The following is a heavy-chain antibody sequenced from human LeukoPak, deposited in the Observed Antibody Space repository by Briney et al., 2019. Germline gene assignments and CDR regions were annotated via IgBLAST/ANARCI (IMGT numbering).Heavy chain of an antibody. CDR3: ARVTTSTKYYSGMDI. CDR2: ISYDGNSK. V-gene: IGHV3-30*03. D-gene: IGHD1-14*01. J-gene: IGHJ6*02. Sequence: GRSLRLSCIASGFTFNKYGMHWVRQAPGKGLEWAALISYDGNSKYYADSVKGRFTISRDNSKNTVYLQMDSLRAEDTAVYYCARVTTSTKYYSGMDIWGQGTTVTVSS. CDR1: GFTFNKYG.